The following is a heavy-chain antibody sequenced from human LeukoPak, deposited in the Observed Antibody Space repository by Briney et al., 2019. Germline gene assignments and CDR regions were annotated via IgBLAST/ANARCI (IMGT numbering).Heavy chain of an antibody. J-gene: IGHJ4*02. D-gene: IGHD2-15*01. CDR2: ISGNGGST. CDR1: GFTFSSYA. Sequence: GGSLRFSCAASGFTFSSYAMSWVRQAPGKGLEWVSGISGNGGSTYYADSVKGRFTISRDNSKNTLYLQMNSLRAEDTAVYYCAKGVVVVAATVQGFDYWGQGTLVTVSS. CDR3: AKGVVVVAATVQGFDY. V-gene: IGHV3-23*01.